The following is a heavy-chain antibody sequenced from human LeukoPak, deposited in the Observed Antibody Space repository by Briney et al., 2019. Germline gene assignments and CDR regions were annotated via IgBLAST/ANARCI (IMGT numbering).Heavy chain of an antibody. J-gene: IGHJ4*02. CDR2: ISSGRPYM. V-gene: IGHV3-21*01. CDR3: ARDDRQLLQYYFDY. Sequence: NPGGSLRLSCVASGFSFSAYSMNWVRQAPGRGLEWVSFISSGRPYMYCADSVKGRFTISRDNTKNSLYLQMDSLRAEDTAVYYCARDDRQLLQYYFDYWGQGTPVTVSS. D-gene: IGHD2-2*01. CDR1: GFSFSAYS.